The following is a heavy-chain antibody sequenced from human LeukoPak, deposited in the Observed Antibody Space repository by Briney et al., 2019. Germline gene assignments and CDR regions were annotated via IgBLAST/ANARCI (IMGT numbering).Heavy chain of an antibody. CDR1: GYTFTSYG. V-gene: IGHV1-46*01. Sequence: ASVKVSCKASGYTFTSYGISWVRQAPGQGLEWMGIINPSGGSTSYAQKFQGRVTMTRDMSTSTVYMELSSLRSEDTAVYYCAREPFNDSSGPRDYWGQGTLVTVSS. J-gene: IGHJ4*02. CDR2: INPSGGST. D-gene: IGHD3-22*01. CDR3: AREPFNDSSGPRDY.